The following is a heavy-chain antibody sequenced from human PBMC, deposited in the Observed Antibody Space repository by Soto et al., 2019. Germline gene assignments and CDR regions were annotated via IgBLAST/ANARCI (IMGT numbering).Heavy chain of an antibody. CDR2: IYHSGSA. Sequence: QVQLQESGPGLVRPSGTLSLTCAVSGDSISSNVWWSWVRQPPGKGREWIGEIYHSGSANFNPSLKSRVTMSVDTSKNQFSLKLNSVTAADTAMYYCARDAAVPGETDRFDYWGQGTLVTVSS. D-gene: IGHD6-19*01. CDR1: GDSISSNVW. CDR3: ARDAAVPGETDRFDY. J-gene: IGHJ4*02. V-gene: IGHV4-4*02.